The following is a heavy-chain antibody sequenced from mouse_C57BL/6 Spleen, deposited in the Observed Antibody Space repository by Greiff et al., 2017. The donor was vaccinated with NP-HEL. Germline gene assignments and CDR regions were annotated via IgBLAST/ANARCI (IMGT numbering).Heavy chain of an antibody. D-gene: IGHD2-2*01. CDR1: GYSFTGYF. V-gene: IGHV1-20*01. CDR2: INPYNGDT. J-gene: IGHJ1*03. CDR3: ARCYGYDEGGRYFDV. Sequence: VQLQQSGPELVKPGDSVKISCKASGYSFTGYFMNWVMQSHGKSLEWIGRINPYNGDTFYNQKFKGKATLTVDKSSSTAHMELRSLTSEDSAVYYCARCYGYDEGGRYFDVWGTGTTVTVSS.